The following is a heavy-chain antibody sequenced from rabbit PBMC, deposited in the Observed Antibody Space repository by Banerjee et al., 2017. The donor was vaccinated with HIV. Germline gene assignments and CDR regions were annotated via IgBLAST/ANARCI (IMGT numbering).Heavy chain of an antibody. J-gene: IGHJ6*01. V-gene: IGHV1S40*01. CDR1: GFDLSSSYW. CDR3: ARNYGTGSYAL. Sequence: QSLEESGGDLVKPGASLTLTCKASGFDLSSSYWICWVRQDPGKGLEWIACIYTSNGSTSYANWAKGRFTISKTSSPTVTLQMTSLTAADTATYFCARNYGTGSYALWGPGTFVTVS. D-gene: IGHD7-1*01. CDR2: IYTSNGST.